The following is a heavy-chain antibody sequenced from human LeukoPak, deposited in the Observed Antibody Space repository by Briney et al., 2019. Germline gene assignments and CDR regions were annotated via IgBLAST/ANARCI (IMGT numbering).Heavy chain of an antibody. CDR2: IKQDGSEK. D-gene: IGHD3-22*01. V-gene: IGHV3-7*01. CDR3: ARDYDSSGYDARLDY. Sequence: TGGSLRLSCAASGFTFSRYWMSWVRQAPGKGLEWVANIKQDGSEKNHVDSVKGRFTISRDNAKNSLFLQMNSLRAEETAVYYCARDYDSSGYDARLDYWGQGTLVTVSS. J-gene: IGHJ4*02. CDR1: GFTFSRYW.